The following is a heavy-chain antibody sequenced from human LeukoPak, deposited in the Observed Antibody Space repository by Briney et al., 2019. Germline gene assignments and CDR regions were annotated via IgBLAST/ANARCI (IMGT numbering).Heavy chain of an antibody. J-gene: IGHJ5*02. D-gene: IGHD3-10*01. V-gene: IGHV3-48*02. CDR3: VRDLRGGQSA. CDR1: GFTFSTFG. CDR2: ITSSSSTI. Sequence: GGSLRLSCAASGFTFSTFGMTWVRQAPGKGLQWLSYITSSSSTIYYADSVKGRFTISRDNAKNSLYLQMNSLRDEDTALYYCVRDLRGGQSAWGQGTLVTVTP.